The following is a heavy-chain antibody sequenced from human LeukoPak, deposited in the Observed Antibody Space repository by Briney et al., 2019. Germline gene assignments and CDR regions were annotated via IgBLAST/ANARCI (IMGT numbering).Heavy chain of an antibody. J-gene: IGHJ4*02. V-gene: IGHV4-30-2*01. CDR3: ARLTRGENY. D-gene: IGHD1/OR15-1a*01. Sequence: SETLSLTCTVSGGSISSGGYYWSWIRQPPGKGLEWIGYIYHSGSTYYNPSLKSRVTISVDRSMNQFSLKLSSVTAADTAVYYCARLTRGENYWGQGTLVTVSS. CDR1: GGSISSGGYY. CDR2: IYHSGST.